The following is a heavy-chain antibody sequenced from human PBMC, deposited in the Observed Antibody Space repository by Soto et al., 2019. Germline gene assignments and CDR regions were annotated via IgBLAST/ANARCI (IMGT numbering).Heavy chain of an antibody. CDR1: GYSFTSYG. CDR2: ISANNGNT. V-gene: IGHV1-18*01. Sequence: ASVKVSCKASGYSFTSYGISWVRQAPGQGLEWMGWISANNGNTNYAQSLQGRVTMTTDTSASIAHMELRSLRSDDTAMYYCARGGLTPRTSVDYWGQGTLVTVSS. CDR3: ARGGLTPRTSVDY. D-gene: IGHD2-21*02. J-gene: IGHJ4*02.